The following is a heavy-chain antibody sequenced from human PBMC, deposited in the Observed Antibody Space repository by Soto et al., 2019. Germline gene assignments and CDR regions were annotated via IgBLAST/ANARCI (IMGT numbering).Heavy chain of an antibody. CDR2: IYHTGIT. V-gene: IGHV4-30-4*01. D-gene: IGHD3-10*02. Sequence: SETLSLTCIVSGGSISSGDYYWSWIRQPPGKGLEWIGYIYHTGITFYNPSLKSRITISADTSKNQFSLKMRSVTAADTAVYYCARTKTIFPFDYWGQGTLVTVSS. CDR3: ARTKTIFPFDY. CDR1: GGSISSGDYY. J-gene: IGHJ4*02.